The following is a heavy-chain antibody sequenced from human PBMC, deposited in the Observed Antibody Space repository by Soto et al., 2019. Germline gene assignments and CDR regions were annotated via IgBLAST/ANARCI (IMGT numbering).Heavy chain of an antibody. CDR3: ARDWAAALDY. CDR2: ISGSRGYI. J-gene: IGHJ4*02. V-gene: IGHV3-21*01. D-gene: IGHD6-13*01. Sequence: LRLSCAASGFIFSDYSMNWVRQAPGKGLEWVSSISGSRGYIYYGDSVKGRFTISRDNAKNSVVLQMNNLRAEDTAVYYCARDWAAALDYWGPGTLVTVSS. CDR1: GFIFSDYS.